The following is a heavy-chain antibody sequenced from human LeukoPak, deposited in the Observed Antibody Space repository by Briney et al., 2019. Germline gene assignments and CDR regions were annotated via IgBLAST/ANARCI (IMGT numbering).Heavy chain of an antibody. Sequence: GASVKVSCKASGYTFTYRCLHWVRQAPGQALEWMGWITPFNGNTNCAQRFQDRVTIPRDSSMSTAYTELSSLRSEDTAVYYCARDSGRFGDPFDYWGQGTLVTVSS. CDR2: ITPFNGNT. CDR1: GYTFTYRC. D-gene: IGHD3-10*01. V-gene: IGHV1-45*02. CDR3: ARDSGRFGDPFDY. J-gene: IGHJ4*02.